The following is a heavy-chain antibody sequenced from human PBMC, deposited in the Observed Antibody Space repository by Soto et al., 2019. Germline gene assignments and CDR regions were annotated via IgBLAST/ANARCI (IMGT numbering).Heavy chain of an antibody. CDR1: GGSVSSGSYY. Sequence: QVQLQESGPGLVKPSETLSLTCTVSGGSVSSGSYYWSWIRQPPGKGLEWIGYIYYSGSSNYNPSLTSRVTISVDTSKNPFSLKLSSVTAADTAVYSCARDLRDFWSGYHYDAFAIWGQGTMVTVCS. J-gene: IGHJ3*02. CDR2: IYYSGSS. D-gene: IGHD3-3*01. V-gene: IGHV4-61*01. CDR3: ARDLRDFWSGYHYDAFAI.